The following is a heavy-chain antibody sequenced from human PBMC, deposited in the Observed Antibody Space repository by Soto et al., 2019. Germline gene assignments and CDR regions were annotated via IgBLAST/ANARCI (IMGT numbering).Heavy chain of an antibody. CDR2: IYYSGST. CDR1: GGSISSGDYY. D-gene: IGHD3-10*01. CDR3: ARDVGGSSKWFGKSGTNWFDP. V-gene: IGHV4-30-4*01. Sequence: QVQLQESGPGLVKPSQTLSLTCTVSGGSISSGDYYWSWIRQPPGKGLEWIGYIYYSGSTYYNPYLKSRVTISVDTSKNQFSLKLSSVTAADTAVYYCARDVGGSSKWFGKSGTNWFDPCGQGTLGTVSS. J-gene: IGHJ5*02.